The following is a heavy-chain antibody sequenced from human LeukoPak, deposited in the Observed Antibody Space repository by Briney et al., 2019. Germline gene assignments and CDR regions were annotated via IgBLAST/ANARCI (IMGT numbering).Heavy chain of an antibody. CDR3: ARDLLYAGNPYFDMDV. Sequence: SRTLSLTCTVSGGSLSGGDYYWGWIRQPPGRGLEWIGYINYSGTTSYNPSLKSRVTMSVDTSKNQFSLKLTSVTAADTAVYYCARDLLYAGNPYFDMDVWGQGTTVTVSS. J-gene: IGHJ6*02. CDR1: GGSLSGGDYY. CDR2: INYSGTT. D-gene: IGHD4-23*01. V-gene: IGHV4-30-4*01.